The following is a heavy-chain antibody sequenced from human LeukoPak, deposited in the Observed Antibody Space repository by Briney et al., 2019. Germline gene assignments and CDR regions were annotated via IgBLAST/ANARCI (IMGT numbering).Heavy chain of an antibody. CDR2: IYYSGST. Sequence: SETLTLTCAVYGGSFSGYYRSWIRQPPGKGLEWIGYIYYSGSTNYNPSLKSRVTISVDTSKNQFSLKLSSVTAADTAVYYCARGGSNVDYWGQGTLVTVSS. J-gene: IGHJ4*02. D-gene: IGHD1-14*01. CDR3: ARGGSNVDY. CDR1: GGSFSGYY. V-gene: IGHV4-59*01.